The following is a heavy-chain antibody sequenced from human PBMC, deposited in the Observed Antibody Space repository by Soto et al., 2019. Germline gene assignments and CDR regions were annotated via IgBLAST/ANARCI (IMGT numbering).Heavy chain of an antibody. CDR2: ISSSSSYI. CDR1: GFTFSSYS. Sequence: GGSLRLSCAASGFTFSSYSMNWVRQAPGKGLEWVSSISSSSSYIYYADSVKGRFTISRDNAKNSLYLQMNSLRAEDTAVYYCARVPGDGDYEESYYYYYMDVWGKGTTVTVSS. D-gene: IGHD4-17*01. V-gene: IGHV3-21*01. J-gene: IGHJ6*03. CDR3: ARVPGDGDYEESYYYYYMDV.